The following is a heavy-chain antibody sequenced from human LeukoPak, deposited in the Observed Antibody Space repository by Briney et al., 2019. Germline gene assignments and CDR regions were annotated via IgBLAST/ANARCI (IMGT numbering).Heavy chain of an antibody. CDR1: GGTFSSYA. CDR3: ARSGFSSGYYGVEFDY. V-gene: IGHV1-69*05. D-gene: IGHD3-22*01. Sequence: SVKVSCKASGGTFSSYAISWVRQAPGQGLEWMGGIIPIFGTANYAQKFQGRVTITTDESTSTAYMELSSLRSEDTAVYYCARSGFSSGYYGVEFDYWGQGTLVTVSS. J-gene: IGHJ4*02. CDR2: IIPIFGTA.